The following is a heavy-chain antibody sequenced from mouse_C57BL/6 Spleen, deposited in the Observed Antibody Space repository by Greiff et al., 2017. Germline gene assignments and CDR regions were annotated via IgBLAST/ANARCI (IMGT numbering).Heavy chain of an antibody. CDR3: ARQGGITFGY. D-gene: IGHD1-1*01. V-gene: IGHV5-6*01. Sequence: EVQLVESGGDLVKPGGSLKLSCAASGFTFSSYGMSWVRPTPDKRLEWVATISSGGSYTYYPYSVKGRFTISRDNAKNTMYLQMSSLKSEDAAMYYCARQGGITFGYWGQGTTLTVSS. CDR1: GFTFSSYG. J-gene: IGHJ2*01. CDR2: ISSGGSYT.